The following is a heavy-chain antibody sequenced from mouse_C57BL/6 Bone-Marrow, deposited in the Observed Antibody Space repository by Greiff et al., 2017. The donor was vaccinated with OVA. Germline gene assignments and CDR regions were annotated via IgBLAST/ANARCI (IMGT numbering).Heavy chain of an antibody. CDR1: GFTFSSYG. CDR3: ARHAIYDGYHFNY. J-gene: IGHJ2*01. CDR2: ISSGGSYT. V-gene: IGHV5-6*01. D-gene: IGHD2-3*01. Sequence: EVQLVESGGDLVKPGGSLKLSCAASGFTFSSYGMSWVRQTPDKRLEWVATISSGGSYTSSPASVKGRFTISRDNAKNPLYLQMSSLKSLDTTMYYCARHAIYDGYHFNYWGQGTTLTVSS.